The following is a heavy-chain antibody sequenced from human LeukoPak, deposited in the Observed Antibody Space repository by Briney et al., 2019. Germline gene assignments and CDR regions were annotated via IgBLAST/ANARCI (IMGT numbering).Heavy chain of an antibody. V-gene: IGHV4-59*01. CDR3: AREGTYGWYNWFDP. Sequence: SETLSLTSTVSGGSTSSYNWSCIRQPPAKGLEWIGYMYRTGSTNYNPSLKSRVTITPDTSKDQFSLRLTSVTAADTAVYYCAREGTYGWYNWFDPWGQGTLVTVSS. D-gene: IGHD6-19*01. CDR2: MYRTGST. J-gene: IGHJ5*02. CDR1: GGSTSSYN.